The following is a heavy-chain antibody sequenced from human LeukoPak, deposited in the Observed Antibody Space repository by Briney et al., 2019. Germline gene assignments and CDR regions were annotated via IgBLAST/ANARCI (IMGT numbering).Heavy chain of an antibody. CDR3: AKERREQSRDNYFDY. D-gene: IGHD1-1*01. Sequence: GGSLRLSCAASGFTVSSNYMSWVRQTPGKGLEWVSTIYSGGGTYYADSVKGRFTISRDNSKNTLYLQMNSLRAEDTAVYYCAKERREQSRDNYFDYWGQGTLVTVSS. J-gene: IGHJ4*02. CDR1: GFTVSSNY. CDR2: IYSGGGT. V-gene: IGHV3-53*01.